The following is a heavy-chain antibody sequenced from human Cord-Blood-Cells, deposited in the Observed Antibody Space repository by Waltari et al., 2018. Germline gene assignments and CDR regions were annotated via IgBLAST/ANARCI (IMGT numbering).Heavy chain of an antibody. V-gene: IGHV1-24*01. CDR3: AMGLRSGGSCLDY. D-gene: IGHD2-15*01. CDR2: FDPEDGET. J-gene: IGHJ4*02. CDR1: GYTLTELS. Sequence: QVQLVQSGAEAKKPGASVKVSCKVSGYTLTELSLHWVAPAPGKGLEWMGDFDPEDGETIYAQKFQGRVTMTEDTSTDTAYMELSSLRSEDTAVYYCAMGLRSGGSCLDYWGQGTLVTVSS.